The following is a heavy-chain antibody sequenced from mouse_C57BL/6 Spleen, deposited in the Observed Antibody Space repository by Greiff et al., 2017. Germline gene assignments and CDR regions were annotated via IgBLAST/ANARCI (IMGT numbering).Heavy chain of an antibody. J-gene: IGHJ2*01. V-gene: IGHV5-17*01. CDR2: ISSGSSTI. Sequence: EVHLVESGGGLVKPGGSLKLSCAASGFTFSDYGMHWLRQAPEKGLEWVAYISSGSSTIYYADTVKGRFTISRDNAKNTLFLQMTSLRSEDTAMYYCARGGYYFDYWGQGTTLTVSS. CDR1: GFTFSDYG. D-gene: IGHD2-2*01. CDR3: ARGGYYFDY.